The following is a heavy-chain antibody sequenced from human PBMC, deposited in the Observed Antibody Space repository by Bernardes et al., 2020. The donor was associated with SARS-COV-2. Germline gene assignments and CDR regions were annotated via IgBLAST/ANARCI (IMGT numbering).Heavy chain of an antibody. V-gene: IGHV4-31*03. J-gene: IGHJ6*02. CDR1: GGSISSGGYY. CDR3: PRDPPANWNQAPYGMAV. CDR2: IYYSGST. Sequence: SETLSLTCTVSGGSISSGGYYWSWIRQHPGKGMEWIGYIYYSGSTYYNPSVKSRVTISVDTSKNQFCLKLSSVTATDTAVYYCPRDPPANWNQAPYGMAVQGQG. D-gene: IGHD1-20*01.